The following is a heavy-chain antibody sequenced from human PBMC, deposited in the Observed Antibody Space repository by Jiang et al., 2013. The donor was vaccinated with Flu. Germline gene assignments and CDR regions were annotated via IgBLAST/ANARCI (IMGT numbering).Heavy chain of an antibody. CDR3: ARDQSGGGGGWFDP. CDR2: IYYSGST. CDR1: GGSISSYY. D-gene: IGHD3-16*01. J-gene: IGHJ5*02. V-gene: IGHV4-59*13. Sequence: PSETLSLTCTVSGGSISSYYWSWIRQPPGKGLEWIGYIYYSGSTNYNPSLKSRVTISVDTSKNQFSLKLSSVTAADTAVYYCARDQSGGGGGWFDPWGQGTLVTVSS.